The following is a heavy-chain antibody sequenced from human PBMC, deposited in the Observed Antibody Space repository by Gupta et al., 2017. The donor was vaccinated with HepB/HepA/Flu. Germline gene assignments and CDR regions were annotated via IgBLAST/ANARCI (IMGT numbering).Heavy chain of an antibody. Sequence: QITLKESGPALVKPTETLTLTCTFSGFSLSTSGVTVGWIRQPPGKALEWLALIYWDADKRYSPSLRSRLTITKDTSKNLVVLIMTNVDPVDTATYYCVHRLESGSPWPFGYFLHWGQGILVTVSS. J-gene: IGHJ1*01. CDR1: GFSLSTSGVT. CDR3: VHRLESGSPWPFGYFLH. CDR2: IYWDADK. D-gene: IGHD3-22*01. V-gene: IGHV2-5*02.